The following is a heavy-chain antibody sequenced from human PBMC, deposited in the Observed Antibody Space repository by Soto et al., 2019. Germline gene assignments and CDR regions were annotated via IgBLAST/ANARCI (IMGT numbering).Heavy chain of an antibody. V-gene: IGHV4-59*01. CDR1: GDATSNFY. J-gene: IGHJ4*02. D-gene: IGHD1-20*01. CDR3: ARGTRALITSFFAY. CDR2: VHESGST. Sequence: PSETLSLTCSVSGDATSNFYWSWIRQTPGRGLEWIGCVHESGSTDYNPSLKGRVTISLHTSKSQFSLSLRSATAADTATYYCARGTRALITSFFAYWGQGIPVTSPQ.